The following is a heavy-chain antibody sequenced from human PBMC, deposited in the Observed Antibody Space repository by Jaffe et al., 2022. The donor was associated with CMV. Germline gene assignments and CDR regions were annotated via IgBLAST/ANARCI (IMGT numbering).Heavy chain of an antibody. J-gene: IGHJ3*02. V-gene: IGHV3-74*01. Sequence: EVQLVESGGGLVQPGGSLRLSCAASGFTFSSYWMHWVRQAPGKGLVWVSRINSDGSSTSYADSVKGRFTISRDNAKNTLYLQMNSLRAEDTAVYYCARGRQQWLVGAFDIWGQGTMVTVSS. D-gene: IGHD6-19*01. CDR2: INSDGSST. CDR3: ARGRQQWLVGAFDI. CDR1: GFTFSSYW.